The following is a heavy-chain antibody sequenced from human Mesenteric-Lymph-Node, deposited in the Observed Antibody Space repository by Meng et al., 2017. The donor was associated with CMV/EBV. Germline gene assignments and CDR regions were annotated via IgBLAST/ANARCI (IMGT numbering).Heavy chain of an antibody. V-gene: IGHV3-23*03. CDR3: ARTPQGGDYPDY. J-gene: IGHJ4*02. CDR2: IYSGGSTT. CDR1: GFTFGTYA. Sequence: GESLKISCAASGFTFGTYAMSWVRQAPGKGLEWVSLIYSGGSTTYYADSVRGRFTISRDNSKTTLYLQMDSLRAEDTAVYYCARTPQGGDYPDYWGQGILVTVSS. D-gene: IGHD1-14*01.